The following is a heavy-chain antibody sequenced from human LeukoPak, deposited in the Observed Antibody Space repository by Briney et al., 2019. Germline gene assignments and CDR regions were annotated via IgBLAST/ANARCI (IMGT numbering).Heavy chain of an antibody. CDR1: GFSFSSYW. J-gene: IGHJ4*02. CDR2: INSDGSST. D-gene: IGHD3-10*01. CDR3: ARDAIPYGSGSYGDY. V-gene: IGHV3-74*01. Sequence: GGSLRLSCAASGFSFSSYWMHWVRQVPGKGLVWVSRINSDGSSTSYADSVKGRFTISRDNSKNTLYLQMNSLRAEDTAVYYCARDAIPYGSGSYGDYWGQGTLVTVSS.